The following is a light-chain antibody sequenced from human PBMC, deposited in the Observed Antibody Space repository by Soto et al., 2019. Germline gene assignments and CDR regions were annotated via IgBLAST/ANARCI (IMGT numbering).Light chain of an antibody. V-gene: IGLV2-14*01. CDR1: SSDVGGYNY. J-gene: IGLJ1*01. CDR2: EVS. Sequence: QSALTEPASVSGSPGQSITISCTGTSSDVGGYNYVSWYQQHPGKAPKLMIYEVSNRPSGVSNRFSGSKSGNTASLTISGLQAEDEADYFCSSYTSSSPRVFGTGPKATVL. CDR3: SSYTSSSPRV.